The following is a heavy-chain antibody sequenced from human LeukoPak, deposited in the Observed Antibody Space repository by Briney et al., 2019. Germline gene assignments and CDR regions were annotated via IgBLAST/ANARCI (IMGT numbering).Heavy chain of an antibody. V-gene: IGHV1-18*04. Sequence: GASVKVSCKASGYTFTGYYMHWVRQAPGQGLEWMGWISAYIGDTNYSQKLQGRVTMTTDTSTSTAFMELRSLISDDTAVYYCARTEDYYDSSGLRHYYFDYWGQGTLVTVSS. CDR2: ISAYIGDT. CDR3: ARTEDYYDSSGLRHYYFDY. CDR1: GYTFTGYY. D-gene: IGHD3-22*01. J-gene: IGHJ4*02.